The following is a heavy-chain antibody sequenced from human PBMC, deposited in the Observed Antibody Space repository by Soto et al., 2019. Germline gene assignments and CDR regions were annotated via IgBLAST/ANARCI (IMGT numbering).Heavy chain of an antibody. Sequence: SQTLSLTCTVSGGSISSYYWSWFRQPPGKGLEWIGYIYYSGSTNYNPSLKSRVTISVDTSKNQFSLKLSSVTAADTAVYYCATYSSSPEYFHHWGQGTLVTVS. CDR1: GGSISSYY. D-gene: IGHD6-6*01. CDR3: ATYSSSPEYFHH. V-gene: IGHV4-59*01. CDR2: IYYSGST. J-gene: IGHJ1*01.